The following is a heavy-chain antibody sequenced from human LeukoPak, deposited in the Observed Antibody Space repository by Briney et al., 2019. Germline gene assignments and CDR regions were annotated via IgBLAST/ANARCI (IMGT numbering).Heavy chain of an antibody. D-gene: IGHD3-10*01. CDR3: ARIGMVRGADY. Sequence: GSLRVSCAAAGCTFSSYSMSWVRQAPGKGLEWVSVIYSGGSTYYADSVKGRFTISRDNSKNTLYLQMNSLRAEDTAVYYCARIGMVRGADYWGQGTLVTVSS. CDR1: GCTFSSYS. V-gene: IGHV3-53*01. J-gene: IGHJ4*02. CDR2: IYSGGST.